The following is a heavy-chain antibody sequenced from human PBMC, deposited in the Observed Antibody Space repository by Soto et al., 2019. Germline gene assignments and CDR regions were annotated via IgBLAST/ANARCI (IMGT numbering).Heavy chain of an antibody. Sequence: GGSLRLSCAASGFTFSSYGMHWVRQAPGKGLEWVAVIWYDGSNKYYADSVKGRFTISRDNSKNTLYLQMNSLRAEETAVYYCAREIGVDTAMHFDYWGQGTLVTVSS. CDR1: GFTFSSYG. CDR2: IWYDGSNK. CDR3: AREIGVDTAMHFDY. J-gene: IGHJ4*02. D-gene: IGHD5-18*01. V-gene: IGHV3-33*01.